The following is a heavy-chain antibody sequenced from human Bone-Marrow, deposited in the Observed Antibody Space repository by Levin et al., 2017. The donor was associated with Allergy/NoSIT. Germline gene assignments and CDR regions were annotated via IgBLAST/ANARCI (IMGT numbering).Heavy chain of an antibody. CDR3: AKERHTSGSTDAYDI. Sequence: GGSLRLSCAASGFIFSDYAMHWVRQTPAKGLEWVAFISDDGSITYYADSVKGRFTISRDTSTRTLYLQMNTLRPDDTGVYFCAKERHTSGSTDAYDIWGQGTKATVSS. J-gene: IGHJ3*02. CDR2: ISDDGSIT. D-gene: IGHD3-10*01. V-gene: IGHV3-30*18. CDR1: GFIFSDYA.